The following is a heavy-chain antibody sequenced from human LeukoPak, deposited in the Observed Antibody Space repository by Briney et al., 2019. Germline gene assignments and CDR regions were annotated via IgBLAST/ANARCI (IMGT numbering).Heavy chain of an antibody. J-gene: IGHJ3*02. CDR2: ISSSSSYI. Sequence: GGSLRLSCSASGFIFSTYGMSWVRQAPGKGLEWVSSISSSSSYIYYADSVKGRFTISRDNAKNSLYLQMNSLRAEDTAVYYCARSGRGYEDAFDIWGQGTMVTVSS. CDR1: GFIFSTYG. D-gene: IGHD5-12*01. V-gene: IGHV3-21*01. CDR3: ARSGRGYEDAFDI.